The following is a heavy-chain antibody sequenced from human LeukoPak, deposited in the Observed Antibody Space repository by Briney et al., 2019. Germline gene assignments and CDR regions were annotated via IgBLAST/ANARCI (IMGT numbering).Heavy chain of an antibody. CDR1: GFTFRDYY. V-gene: IGHV3-11*04. CDR2: ISSSGSTI. D-gene: IGHD6-13*01. Sequence: PGGSLRLSCAASGFTFRDYYMSWIRQAPGKGLEWVSYISSSGSTIYYADSVKGRFTISRDNAKNSLYLQMNSLRAEDTAVYYCARAHSSSWYYYYYYMDVWGKGTTVTVSS. J-gene: IGHJ6*03. CDR3: ARAHSSSWYYYYYYMDV.